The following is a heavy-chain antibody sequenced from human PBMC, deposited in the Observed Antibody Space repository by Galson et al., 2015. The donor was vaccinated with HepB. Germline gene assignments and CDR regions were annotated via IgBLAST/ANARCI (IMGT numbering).Heavy chain of an antibody. J-gene: IGHJ3*02. CDR1: GYSFTSYW. CDR3: ARRAVYYDSSGYYPNVAFDI. Sequence: QSGAEMKKPGESLKISCKGSGYSFTSYWIGWVRQMPGKGLEWMGIIYPGDSDTRYSPSFQGQVTISADKSISTAYLQWSSLKASDTAMYYCARRAVYYDSSGYYPNVAFDIWGQGTMVTVSS. D-gene: IGHD3-22*01. CDR2: IYPGDSDT. V-gene: IGHV5-51*01.